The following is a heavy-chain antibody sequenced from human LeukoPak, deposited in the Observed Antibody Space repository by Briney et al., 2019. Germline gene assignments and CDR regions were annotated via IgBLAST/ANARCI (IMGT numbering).Heavy chain of an antibody. D-gene: IGHD4-11*01. CDR3: AKDEEPTTVTTPYFDY. Sequence: PGGSLRLSCAASGFTFSSYAISRVRQAPGKGLEWVSAISGSGGSTFYADSVKGRFTISRDNSKNTLYLQMNSLRAEDTAIYYCAKDEEPTTVTTPYFDYWGQGTLVTVSS. CDR1: GFTFSSYA. CDR2: ISGSGGST. V-gene: IGHV3-23*01. J-gene: IGHJ4*02.